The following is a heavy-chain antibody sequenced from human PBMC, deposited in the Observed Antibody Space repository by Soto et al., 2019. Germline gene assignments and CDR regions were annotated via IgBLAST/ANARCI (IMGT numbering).Heavy chain of an antibody. CDR1: GGTFSTHA. CDR3: ARGYCSGGNCYSGMDV. Sequence: SVKVSCKASGGTFSTHAIIWVRQAPGHGLEWMGGIIPISGTTYYTQKFQGRVTITADEPTSTAFMELSSLKSEDTAVFYCARGYCSGGNCYSGMDVWGQGTMVTVSS. V-gene: IGHV1-69*13. J-gene: IGHJ6*02. CDR2: IIPISGTT. D-gene: IGHD2-15*01.